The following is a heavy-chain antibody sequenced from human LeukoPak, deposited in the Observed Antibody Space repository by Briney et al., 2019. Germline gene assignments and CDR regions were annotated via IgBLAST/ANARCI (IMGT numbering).Heavy chain of an antibody. D-gene: IGHD5-12*01. CDR2: INPNSGGT. Sequence: ASVKVSCKASGYTFTGYYMHWVRQAPGQGLEWMGWINPNSGGTNYAQKFQGWVTMTRDTSISTAYMEPSRLRSDDTAVYYCARGGYSGYDLREDYWGQGTLVTVSS. J-gene: IGHJ4*02. V-gene: IGHV1-2*04. CDR3: ARGGYSGYDLREDY. CDR1: GYTFTGYY.